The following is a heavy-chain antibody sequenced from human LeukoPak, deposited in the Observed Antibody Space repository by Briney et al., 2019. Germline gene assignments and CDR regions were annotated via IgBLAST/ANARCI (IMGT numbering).Heavy chain of an antibody. CDR2: ISGSGGSK. CDR3: ARDRWGSAPFDY. V-gene: IGHV3-23*01. J-gene: IGHJ4*02. D-gene: IGHD3-16*01. Sequence: GGSLTLSCAVSGFTFNNYAMSWVRQAPGQGLEWVSVISGSGGSKYYADSVKGRFTISRDNSKNTLYLQMNSLRAEDTAVYYGARDRWGSAPFDYWGQGTLVTVSS. CDR1: GFTFNNYA.